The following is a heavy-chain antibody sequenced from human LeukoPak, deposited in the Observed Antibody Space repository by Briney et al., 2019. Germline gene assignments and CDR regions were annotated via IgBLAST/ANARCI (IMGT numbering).Heavy chain of an antibody. CDR1: GFTFSTYA. Sequence: GGSLRLSCAASGFTFSTYALSWVRQAPGKGLEWVSAISGGGYSTYYADSVKGRFTISRDNSKNTLYLQMNSLRAEDTAVYYCARDARMGTGYFDYWGQGTLVTVSS. CDR2: ISGGGYST. D-gene: IGHD1-1*01. J-gene: IGHJ4*02. CDR3: ARDARMGTGYFDY. V-gene: IGHV3-23*01.